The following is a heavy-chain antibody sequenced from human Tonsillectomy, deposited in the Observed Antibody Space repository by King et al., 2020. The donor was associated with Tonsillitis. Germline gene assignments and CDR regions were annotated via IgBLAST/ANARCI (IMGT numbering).Heavy chain of an antibody. CDR1: GGSISNYY. V-gene: IGHV4-59*08. Sequence: QLQESGPGLVKPSETLSLNCTVSGGSISNYYWSWIRQPPGKGLEWIGYIFYSGSTKCNPSLKSRVTMSVDTSKNQFSLKLSSVTAADTAVYYCARLYASSWYAFDYWGQGTLVTVSS. CDR3: ARLYASSWYAFDY. D-gene: IGHD6-13*01. CDR2: IFYSGST. J-gene: IGHJ4*02.